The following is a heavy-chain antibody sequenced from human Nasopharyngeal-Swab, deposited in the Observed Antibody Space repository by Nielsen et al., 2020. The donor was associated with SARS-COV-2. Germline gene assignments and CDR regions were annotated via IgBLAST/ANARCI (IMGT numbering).Heavy chain of an antibody. Sequence: GESLKISCAASGFTFSSYEMNWVRQAPGKGLEWVSYISSSGSTIYYADSVKGRFTISRDNAKNSLYLQMNSLRAEDTAVYYCAREGENDSSGYFSDAFDIWGQGTMVTVSS. CDR1: GFTFSSYE. D-gene: IGHD3-22*01. V-gene: IGHV3-48*03. CDR3: AREGENDSSGYFSDAFDI. CDR2: ISSSGSTI. J-gene: IGHJ3*02.